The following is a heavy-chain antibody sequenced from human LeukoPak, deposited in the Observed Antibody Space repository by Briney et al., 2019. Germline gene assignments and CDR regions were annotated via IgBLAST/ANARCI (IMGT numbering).Heavy chain of an antibody. CDR2: ISADNTNT. D-gene: IGHD2/OR15-2a*01. CDR1: GYTFTGYY. Sequence: ASVKVSCKASGYTFTGYYMHWVRQAPGQGLEWMGWISADNTNTNYAQKLQGRVTMTTDTSTRTAYMELRSLRSDDTALYYCARAITTSGFRTDYWGQGTLVTVSS. CDR3: ARAITTSGFRTDY. J-gene: IGHJ4*02. V-gene: IGHV1-18*04.